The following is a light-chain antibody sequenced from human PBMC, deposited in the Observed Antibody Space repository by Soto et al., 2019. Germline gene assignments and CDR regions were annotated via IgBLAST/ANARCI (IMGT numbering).Light chain of an antibody. J-gene: IGKJ1*01. CDR2: AAS. CDR1: QSISNY. Sequence: IQMTQSPSSLSASVGDRVTITCRASQSISNYLNWYQQKPGKAPKLLIYAASSLLGGVPSRFRGSGSGTDFTLIISSLQPEDFATYYCQQSYSTPETFGHGTKVEI. V-gene: IGKV1-39*01. CDR3: QQSYSTPET.